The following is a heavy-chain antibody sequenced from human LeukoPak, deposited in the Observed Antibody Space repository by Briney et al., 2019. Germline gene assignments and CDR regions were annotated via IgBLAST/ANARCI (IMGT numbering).Heavy chain of an antibody. CDR2: INPNSGGT. Sequence: GASVKVSCKASGYTFTGYYMHWVRQAPGQGLEWMGWINPNSGGTNYAQKFQGRVTMTRDTSISTAYMELSRLRSDDTAVYYCARDHLDCSGGSCYSSGFDYWGQGTLVTVSS. CDR1: GYTFTGYY. V-gene: IGHV1-2*02. CDR3: ARDHLDCSGGSCYSSGFDY. J-gene: IGHJ4*02. D-gene: IGHD2-15*01.